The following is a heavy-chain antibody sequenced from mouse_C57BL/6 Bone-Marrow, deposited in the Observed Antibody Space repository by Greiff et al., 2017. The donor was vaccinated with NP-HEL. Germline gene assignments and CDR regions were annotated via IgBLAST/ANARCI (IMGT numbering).Heavy chain of an antibody. D-gene: IGHD3-3*01. V-gene: IGHV5-12*01. CDR3: ARQGDEGIAY. Sequence: DVQLVESGGGLVQPGGSLKLSCAASGFTFSDYYMYWVRQTPEKRLEWVAYISNGGGSTYYPDTVKGRFTISRDNAKNTLYLQMSRLKSEDTAMYYCARQGDEGIAYWGQGTLVTVSA. J-gene: IGHJ3*01. CDR1: GFTFSDYY. CDR2: ISNGGGST.